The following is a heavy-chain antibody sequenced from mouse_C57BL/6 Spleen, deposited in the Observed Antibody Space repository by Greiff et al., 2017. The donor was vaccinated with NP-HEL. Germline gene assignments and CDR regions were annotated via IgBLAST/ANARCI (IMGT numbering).Heavy chain of an antibody. D-gene: IGHD2-4*01. CDR3: ARVRGYDYDEDMDY. V-gene: IGHV1-82*01. CDR2: IYPGDGDT. J-gene: IGHJ4*01. CDR1: GYAFSSSW. Sequence: QVQLQQSGPELVKPGASVKISCKASGYAFSSSWMNWVKQRPGKGLEWIGRIYPGDGDTNYNGKFKGKATLTADKSSSTAYMQLSSLTSEDSAVYFCARVRGYDYDEDMDYWGQGTSVTVSS.